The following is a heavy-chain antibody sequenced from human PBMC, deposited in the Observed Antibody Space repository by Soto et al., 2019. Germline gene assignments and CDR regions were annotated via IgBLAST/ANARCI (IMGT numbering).Heavy chain of an antibody. CDR2: FSLSGTT. V-gene: IGHV4-4*07. D-gene: IGHD2-8*02. Sequence: SETLSLTCTVSGASITGSFFWSWIRQPAGKGLEWIGRFSLSGTTNYNPSLRSRVTMSADVSKNQFSLRLTSVTAADTALYYCARGMTPPGAPAWYYFDSWGQGTQVTVSS. CDR1: GASITGSFF. CDR3: ARGMTPPGAPAWYYFDS. J-gene: IGHJ4*02.